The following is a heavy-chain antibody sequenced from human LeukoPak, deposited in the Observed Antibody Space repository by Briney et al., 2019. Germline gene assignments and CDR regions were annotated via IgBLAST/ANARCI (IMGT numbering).Heavy chain of an antibody. CDR3: ASGSGYEYFQH. V-gene: IGHV4-59*08. Sequence: PSETLSLTCTVSGGSISSYYWSWLRQPPGKGLEWLGYIYYSGSTNYNPSLKSRVTISVDTSKNQFSLKLSSVAAADTAVYYCASGSGYEYFQHWGQGTLVTVSS. CDR2: IYYSGST. CDR1: GGSISSYY. D-gene: IGHD3-22*01. J-gene: IGHJ1*01.